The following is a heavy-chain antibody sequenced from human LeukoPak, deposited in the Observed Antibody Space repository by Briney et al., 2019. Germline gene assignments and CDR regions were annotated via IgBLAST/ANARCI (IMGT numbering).Heavy chain of an antibody. CDR1: GFTFSGPA. CDR2: IRSKANSYAT. D-gene: IGHD6-19*01. V-gene: IGHV3-73*01. Sequence: PGGSLRLSCAASGFTFSGPAMHWVRQASGKGLEWVGRIRSKANSYATAYAASVKGRFTISRDDSKNTAYLQMNSLKTEDTAVYYCTRHEVTSSGWWDYYYYYMDVWGKGTTVTVSS. J-gene: IGHJ6*03. CDR3: TRHEVTSSGWWDYYYYYMDV.